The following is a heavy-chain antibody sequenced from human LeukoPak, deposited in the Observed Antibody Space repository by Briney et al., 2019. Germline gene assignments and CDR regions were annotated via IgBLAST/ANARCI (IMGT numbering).Heavy chain of an antibody. D-gene: IGHD1-14*01. J-gene: IGHJ5*02. CDR3: ARSLSNRLLSQYNWFDL. Sequence: GGSLRLSCAASGFTFSTYSMNWVRQAPGKGLEWVSYISSSSSTIYYADSVKGRFTISRDNAKNSLYLQMDSLRAEDTAIYYCARSLSNRLLSQYNWFDLWGQGTLVTVSS. V-gene: IGHV3-48*01. CDR2: ISSSSSTI. CDR1: GFTFSTYS.